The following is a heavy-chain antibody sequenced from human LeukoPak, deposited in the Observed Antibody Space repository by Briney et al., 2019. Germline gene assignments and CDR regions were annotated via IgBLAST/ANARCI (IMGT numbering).Heavy chain of an antibody. V-gene: IGHV3-73*01. CDR3: TGGSGWYSPDY. CDR1: GFTFSDRD. D-gene: IGHD6-19*01. Sequence: PGGSLRLSCAASGFTFSDRDMDWVRQASGKGLEWVGHIRGKTNSYATAYAASVRGRFTISRDDSKNTAYLQMNSLKTEDTAVYYCTGGSGWYSPDYWGQGTLVTVSS. CDR2: IRGKTNSYAT. J-gene: IGHJ4*02.